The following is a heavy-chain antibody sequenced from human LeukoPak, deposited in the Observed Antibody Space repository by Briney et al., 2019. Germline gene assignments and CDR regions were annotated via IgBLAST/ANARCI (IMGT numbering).Heavy chain of an antibody. Sequence: SETLSLTCTVSGGSISSSSYYWGWIRQPPGKGLEWIGSIYYSGSTYYNPSLKSRVTISADTSKNQFSLKLSSVTAADTAVYYCARDTATQYYYYGMDVWGQGTTVTVSS. V-gene: IGHV4-39*07. D-gene: IGHD5-18*01. CDR1: GGSISSSSYY. CDR3: ARDTATQYYYYGMDV. CDR2: IYYSGST. J-gene: IGHJ6*02.